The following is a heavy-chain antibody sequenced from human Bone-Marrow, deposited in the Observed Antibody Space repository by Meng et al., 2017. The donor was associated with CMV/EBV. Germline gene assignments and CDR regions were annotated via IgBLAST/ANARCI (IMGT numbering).Heavy chain of an antibody. V-gene: IGHV3-30*04. CDR3: ARDYDFWSGYHYGMDV. CDR2: ISYDGSNK. CDR1: GFTFSSYA. J-gene: IGHJ6*02. D-gene: IGHD3-3*01. Sequence: GGSLRLSCAASGFTFSSYAMHWVRQAPGKGLEWVAVISYDGSNKYYADSVKGRFTISRDNAKNSLYLQMNSLRAEDTAVYYCARDYDFWSGYHYGMDVWGQGTTVTVSS.